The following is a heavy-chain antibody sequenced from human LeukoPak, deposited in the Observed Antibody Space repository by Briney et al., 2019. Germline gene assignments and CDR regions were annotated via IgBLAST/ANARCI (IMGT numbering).Heavy chain of an antibody. V-gene: IGHV1-69*06. CDR3: ARDLDSGSSFDY. CDR1: GGTFSSYA. D-gene: IGHD1-26*01. Sequence: SVKVSCKASGGTFSSYAISWVRQAPGQGLEWMGGIIPIFGTANYAQKFQGGVTITADKSTSTAYMELSSLRSEDTAVYYCARDLDSGSSFDYWGQGTLVTVSS. CDR2: IIPIFGTA. J-gene: IGHJ4*02.